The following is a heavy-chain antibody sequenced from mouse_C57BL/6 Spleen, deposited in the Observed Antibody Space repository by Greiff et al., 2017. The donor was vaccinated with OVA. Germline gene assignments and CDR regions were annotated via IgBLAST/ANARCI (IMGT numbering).Heavy chain of an antibody. CDR1: GFSLTSSG. Sequence: VQGVESGPGLVQPSQSLSITCTVSGFSLTSSGVHWVRQSPGKGLEWLGVIWSGGSTDYNAAFISRLSISKDNSKSQVFFKMNSLQADDTAIYYCARNGYYDYDGSVFAYWGQGTLVTVSA. J-gene: IGHJ3*01. CDR3: ARNGYYDYDGSVFAY. D-gene: IGHD2-4*01. CDR2: IWSGGST. V-gene: IGHV2-2*01.